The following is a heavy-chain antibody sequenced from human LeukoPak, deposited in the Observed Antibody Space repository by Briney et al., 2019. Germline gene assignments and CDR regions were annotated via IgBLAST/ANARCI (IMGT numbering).Heavy chain of an antibody. V-gene: IGHV1-18*01. CDR1: GYTFTSYG. D-gene: IGHD2-15*01. CDR3: ARDCSGGSCYSFYYYYYMDV. J-gene: IGHJ6*03. CDR2: ISAYNGNT. Sequence: ASVKVSCKASGYTFTSYGISWVRQAPGQGLEWMGLISAYNGNTNYAQKLQGRVTMTTDTSTSTAYMELRSLRSDDTAVYYCARDCSGGSCYSFYYYYYMDVWGKGTTVTVSS.